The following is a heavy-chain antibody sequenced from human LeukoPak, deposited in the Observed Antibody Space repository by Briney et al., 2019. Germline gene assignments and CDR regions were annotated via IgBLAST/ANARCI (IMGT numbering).Heavy chain of an antibody. D-gene: IGHD2-2*01. CDR1: GFIFSNYV. Sequence: PGGSLRLSCAASGFIFSNYVMNWVRQAPGEGLEWVSSISNGGFSTYSADSVKGRFTNSRDNSKNTLHLQMNSLRAEDTAVYYCAKGHSSTNYGVDVWGQGTTVTASS. CDR3: AKGHSSTNYGVDV. V-gene: IGHV3-23*01. CDR2: ISNGGFST. J-gene: IGHJ6*02.